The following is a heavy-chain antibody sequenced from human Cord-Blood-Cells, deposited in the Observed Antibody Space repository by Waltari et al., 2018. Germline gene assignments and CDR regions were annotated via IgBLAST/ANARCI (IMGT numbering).Heavy chain of an antibody. J-gene: IGHJ4*02. CDR2: ISGSGGST. V-gene: IGHV3-23*01. D-gene: IGHD3-22*01. CDR3: AKDRSTYYYDSSGYLFDY. Sequence: EVQLLESGGGLVQPGGSLRLSCAASGFTFSSYAMSWVRKAPGKGLEWVSAISGSGGSTYYADSVKGRFTISRDNSKNTLYLEMNSMRAEVTAVYYCAKDRSTYYYDSSGYLFDYWGQGTLVTVSS. CDR1: GFTFSSYA.